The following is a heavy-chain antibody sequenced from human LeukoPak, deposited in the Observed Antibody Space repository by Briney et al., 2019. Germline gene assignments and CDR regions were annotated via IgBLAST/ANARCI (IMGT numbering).Heavy chain of an antibody. CDR2: LSYDGSNK. D-gene: IGHD3-10*01. J-gene: IGHJ4*02. Sequence: GGSLRLSCAASGFTFSSYPMHWVRQAPGKGLEWVALLSYDGSNKYYADSVKGRFTISRDNSKNTLYLQMNSLRAEDTAVYYCASHTPPVAPMVRGTRNPVDYWGQGTLVTVSS. V-gene: IGHV3-30-3*01. CDR1: GFTFSSYP. CDR3: ASHTPPVAPMVRGTRNPVDY.